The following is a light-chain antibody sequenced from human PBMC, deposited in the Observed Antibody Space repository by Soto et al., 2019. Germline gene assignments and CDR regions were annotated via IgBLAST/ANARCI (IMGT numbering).Light chain of an antibody. CDR3: QQHNNWPLT. J-gene: IGKJ5*01. V-gene: IGKV3D-15*01. CDR1: QTVSNN. Sequence: EIVMTQSPATLSVSPGERATLSCRASQTVSNNLAWYQQKPGQAPRLLIYHVSTRATGISARFSGSGSGTEFTLTISSLQSEDFAVYYCQQHNNWPLTFGKGTRVE. CDR2: HVS.